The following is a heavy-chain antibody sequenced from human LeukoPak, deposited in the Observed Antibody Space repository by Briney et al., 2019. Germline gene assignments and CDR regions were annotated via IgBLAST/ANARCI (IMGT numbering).Heavy chain of an antibody. Sequence: GGSLRLSCAASGFTFSSYGMHWVRQAPGKGLEGVAVISYDGSNKEYADSVKGRFTVSRDNSKNTAYLQMNSLRAEDMAVYYCAKSAMHTFHFDYWGQGTLVTVSS. CDR1: GFTFSSYG. J-gene: IGHJ4*02. CDR2: ISYDGSNK. V-gene: IGHV3-30*18. CDR3: AKSAMHTFHFDY. D-gene: IGHD2-2*02.